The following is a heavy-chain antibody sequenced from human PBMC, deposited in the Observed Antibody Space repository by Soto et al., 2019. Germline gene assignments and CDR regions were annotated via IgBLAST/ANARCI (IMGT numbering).Heavy chain of an antibody. D-gene: IGHD6-19*01. CDR2: IRSKTNSSAT. V-gene: IGHV3-73*01. CDR3: TRQTDAVQWLVVSSDYSFGY. J-gene: IGHJ4*02. CDR1: GFTLGGSA. Sequence: EGCMRRSCAPCGFTLGGSAMHWVRQSSGKGLEWVGHIRSKTNSSATAYAESVKGRFTISRDDSMNTAYLQMNSLKTEDTAVYFCTRQTDAVQWLVVSSDYSFGYCGQGPLVTV.